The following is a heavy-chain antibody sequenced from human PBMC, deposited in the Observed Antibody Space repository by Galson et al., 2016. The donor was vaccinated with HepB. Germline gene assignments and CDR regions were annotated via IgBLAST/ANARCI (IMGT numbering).Heavy chain of an antibody. V-gene: IGHV5-51*01. J-gene: IGHJ6*02. CDR1: GYGFTGYW. CDR3: ARVMVRGTHCLDV. D-gene: IGHD3-10*01. CDR2: IYPGDSDA. Sequence: QSGAEVKKPGESLKISCKGSGYGFTGYWIAWVRQMPGKGLEWMGIIYPGDSDAKYSPSFQGHVTFSADKSTTTAYLQWSSLTVADSAIYYCARVMVRGTHCLDVWGQGTTVTVSS.